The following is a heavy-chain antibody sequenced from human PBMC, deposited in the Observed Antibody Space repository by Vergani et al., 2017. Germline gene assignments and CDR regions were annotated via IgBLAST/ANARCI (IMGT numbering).Heavy chain of an antibody. CDR1: GFSLNTRGLS. CDR2: NYWNDDQ. D-gene: IGHD1-7*01. CDR3: VYRKAQCGTTGCFYPLYCYYHVDV. Sequence: QITLKESGPTLVKPTQTLTLTCTFSGFSLNTRGLSVAWIRQPPGKALDWLALNYWNDDQHYSPSLNNRVTITKETSKNQVVLTMTNMDYVDTGTYYCVYRKAQCGTTGCFYPLYCYYHVDVWGKGTTVTVSS. J-gene: IGHJ6*03. V-gene: IGHV2-5*04.